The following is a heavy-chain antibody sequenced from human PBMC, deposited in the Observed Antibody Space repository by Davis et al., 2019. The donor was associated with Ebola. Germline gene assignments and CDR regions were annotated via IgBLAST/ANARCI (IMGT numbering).Heavy chain of an antibody. CDR1: GYTFTSYG. CDR2: ISAYNGNT. J-gene: IGHJ6*02. CDR3: ARESEWFGERGYYYYGMDV. Sequence: AASVKVSCKASGYTFTSYGISWVRQAPGQGLEWMGWISAYNGNTNYAQKLQGRVTITADESTSTAYMELSSLRSEDTAVYYCARESEWFGERGYYYYGMDVWGQGTTVTVSS. D-gene: IGHD3-10*01. V-gene: IGHV1-18*01.